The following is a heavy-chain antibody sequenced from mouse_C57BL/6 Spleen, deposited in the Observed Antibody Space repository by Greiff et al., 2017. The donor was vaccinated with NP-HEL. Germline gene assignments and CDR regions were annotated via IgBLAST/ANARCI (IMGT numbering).Heavy chain of an antibody. CDR2: IDPSDSYT. CDR1: SYTFTSYW. CDR3: ARSTGAWFAY. Sequence: VQLQQSGAELVMPGASVKLSCKASSYTFTSYWMHWVKQRPGQGLEWIGEIDPSDSYTNYNQKFKGKSTLTVDKSSSTAYMQLSSLTSEDSAVYYCARSTGAWFAYWGQGTLVTVSA. J-gene: IGHJ3*01. V-gene: IGHV1-69*01. D-gene: IGHD4-1*02.